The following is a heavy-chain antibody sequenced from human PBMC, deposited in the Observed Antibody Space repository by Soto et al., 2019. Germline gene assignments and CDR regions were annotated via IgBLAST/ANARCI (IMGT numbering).Heavy chain of an antibody. CDR2: IYDSGTS. CDR3: ARLHCPSPNCSPLDP. Sequence: QLQLQESGPGLVKPSETLSLTCTVSGGSINDATYYWGWIRQPPGKGLEWIGSIYDSGTSSYNPSLETRGTTSVDPSKKRLALRLGSVTAADTAVYYCARLHCPSPNCSPLDPWGQGTLVIVSS. D-gene: IGHD2-2*01. J-gene: IGHJ5*02. V-gene: IGHV4-39*01. CDR1: GGSINDATYY.